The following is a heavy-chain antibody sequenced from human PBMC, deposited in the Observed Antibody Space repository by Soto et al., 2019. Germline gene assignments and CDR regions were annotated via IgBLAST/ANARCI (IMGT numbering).Heavy chain of an antibody. D-gene: IGHD6-13*01. J-gene: IGHJ4*02. CDR2: IYYSGST. V-gene: IGHV4-39*01. Sequence: QLQLQESGPGLVKPSETLSLTCTVSGGSISSSSYYWGWIRQPPGKGLEWIGRIYYSGSTYYNPSLTSRVTISVDTSKHQFSLKLSSVTAADTAVYYCARRGSSSWYGYWGQGTLVTVSS. CDR3: ARRGSSSWYGY. CDR1: GGSISSSSYY.